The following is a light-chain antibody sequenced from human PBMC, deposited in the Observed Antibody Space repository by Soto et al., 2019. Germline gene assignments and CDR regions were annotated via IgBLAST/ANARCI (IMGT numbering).Light chain of an antibody. CDR3: QESYNAPFN. Sequence: IQMTQSPSSLSAAIGDTVTITCRAIQTIDRYLNWFQQKSGQAPKLLMNAASSLRSGVPSRFSASGSGTDFTLTISSLQPDDYATYYCQESYNAPFNFGPVTKVYIK. CDR2: AAS. J-gene: IGKJ3*01. V-gene: IGKV1-39*01. CDR1: QTIDRY.